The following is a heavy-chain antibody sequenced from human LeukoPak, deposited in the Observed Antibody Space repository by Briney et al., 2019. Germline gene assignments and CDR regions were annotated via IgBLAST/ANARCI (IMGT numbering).Heavy chain of an antibody. V-gene: IGHV4-59*01. CDR2: IYYSGST. Sequence: PSETLSLTCTVSGGSISSYYWSWIRQPPGKGLEWIGYIYYSGSTNYNPSLKSRVTMSVDTSKNQFSLKLSPVTAADTAVYYCARLRAYYLDYWGQGTLVTVSS. CDR1: GGSISSYY. J-gene: IGHJ4*02. CDR3: ARLRAYYLDY. D-gene: IGHD3-10*01.